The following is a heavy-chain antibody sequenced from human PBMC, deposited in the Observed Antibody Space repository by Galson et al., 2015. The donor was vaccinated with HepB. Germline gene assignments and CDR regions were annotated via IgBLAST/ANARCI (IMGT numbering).Heavy chain of an antibody. CDR1: GSTFRNYN. CDR2: ISDSSDYI. Sequence: SLRLSCAASGSTFRNYNMNWVRQAPGKGLEWVSYISDSSDYIYYADSLKGRITISRDDAKNSLYLQINGLRAEDTAVYYCARDLLAAGNYYYFGMDVWGQGTTVTVSS. V-gene: IGHV3-21*01. CDR3: ARDLLAAGNYYYFGMDV. D-gene: IGHD6-25*01. J-gene: IGHJ6*02.